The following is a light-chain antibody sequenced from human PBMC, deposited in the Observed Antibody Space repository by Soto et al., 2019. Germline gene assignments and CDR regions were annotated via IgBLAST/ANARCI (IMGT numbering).Light chain of an antibody. CDR2: DNS. Sequence: SSELTQPPSVSVAPGQTARFTCGGDGVGRKAVHWYQQKPGQAPVLVVYDNSDRSSGIPERFSGSNSGNTATLTISKVEAGDEADYYCQVWDSNSDHSAVFGGGTQLTVL. CDR3: QVWDSNSDHSAV. J-gene: IGLJ3*02. V-gene: IGLV3-21*02. CDR1: GVGRKA.